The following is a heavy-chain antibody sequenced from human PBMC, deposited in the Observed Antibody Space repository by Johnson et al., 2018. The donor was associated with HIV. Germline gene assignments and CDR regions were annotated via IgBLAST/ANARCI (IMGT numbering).Heavy chain of an antibody. CDR2: ISYDGSIK. D-gene: IGHD7-27*01. V-gene: IGHV3-30*04. J-gene: IGHJ3*02. CDR1: GFTFTTYA. Sequence: QVQLVESEGGVVQPGRSLRLSCAASGFTFTTYAMHWVRQAPGKGLEWVAVISYDGSIKYYADSVKGRFTISRDNSKNTLYLQMNSLRAEDTAVYYCASSWGNAFDIWGQGTMVTVSS. CDR3: ASSWGNAFDI.